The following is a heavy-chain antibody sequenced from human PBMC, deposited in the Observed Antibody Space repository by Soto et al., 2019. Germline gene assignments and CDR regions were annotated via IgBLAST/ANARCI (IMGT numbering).Heavy chain of an antibody. CDR1: GGSISSSNW. Sequence: SETLSLTCAVSGGSISSSNWWSWVRQPPGKGLEWIGEIYHSGSTNYNPSLKSRVTISVDKSKNQFSLKLSSVTAADTAVYYCARTYYDILTGYYRSPYFDYWGQGTLVTVSS. V-gene: IGHV4-4*02. CDR3: ARTYYDILTGYYRSPYFDY. D-gene: IGHD3-9*01. CDR2: IYHSGST. J-gene: IGHJ4*02.